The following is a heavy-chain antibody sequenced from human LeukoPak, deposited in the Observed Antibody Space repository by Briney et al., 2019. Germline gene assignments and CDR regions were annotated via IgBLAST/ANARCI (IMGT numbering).Heavy chain of an antibody. CDR1: GGTFSSYA. V-gene: IGHV1-69*05. Sequence: EASVKVSCKASGGTFSSYAISWVRQAPGQGLEWMGRIIPIFGTANYAQKFQGRVTITTDESTSTAYMELSSLRSEDTAVYYCARAGDHCYFDYWGQGTLVTVSS. D-gene: IGHD4-17*01. J-gene: IGHJ4*02. CDR3: ARAGDHCYFDY. CDR2: IIPIFGTA.